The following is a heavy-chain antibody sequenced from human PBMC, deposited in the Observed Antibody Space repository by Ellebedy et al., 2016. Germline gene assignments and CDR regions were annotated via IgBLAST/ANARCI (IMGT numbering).Heavy chain of an antibody. Sequence: GGSLRLSCAASGFSFSDYHMSWIRQAPGKGLEWVSYISSSSSYPNYADSVTGRFTISRDNAKQSLYLQMTSLRAEETAVYYCARDSEYSKRWNGNAFDIWGQGTMVTVSS. J-gene: IGHJ3*02. CDR1: GFSFSDYH. CDR3: ARDSEYSKRWNGNAFDI. V-gene: IGHV3-11*06. D-gene: IGHD6-6*01. CDR2: ISSSSSYP.